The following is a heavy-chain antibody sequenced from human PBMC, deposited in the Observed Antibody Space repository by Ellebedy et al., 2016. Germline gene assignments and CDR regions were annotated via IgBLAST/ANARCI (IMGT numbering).Heavy chain of an antibody. CDR1: GYSISSGYY. D-gene: IGHD1-1*01. CDR2: IYHSGST. CDR3: ARQGYRGPNYSYYMDV. Sequence: GSLRLXXTVSGYSISSGYYWGWIRQPPGKGLEWIGSIYHSGSTFYNPSLKSRVTISVDTSKNQFSLNLSSVTAADTAVYYCARQGYRGPNYSYYMDVWGRGTTVTVSS. J-gene: IGHJ6*03. V-gene: IGHV4-38-2*02.